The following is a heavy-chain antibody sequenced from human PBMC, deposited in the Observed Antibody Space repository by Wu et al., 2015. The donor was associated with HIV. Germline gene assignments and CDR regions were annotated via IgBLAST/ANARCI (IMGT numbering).Heavy chain of an antibody. CDR2: FIPIFGTA. CDR1: GTTFISYT. J-gene: IGHJ6*02. D-gene: IGHD3-10*01. Sequence: QVQLMQSGAEVKKPGSSVKVSCKASGTTFISYTITWVRQAPGQGLEWMGGFIPIFGTANYAQKFQGRLTFTTDESTATGYMELSSLRSEDTAVYYCARDLARETMIRDRPRYGLDVWGQGTTVTVSS. V-gene: IGHV1-69*05. CDR3: ARDLARETMIRDRPRYGLDV.